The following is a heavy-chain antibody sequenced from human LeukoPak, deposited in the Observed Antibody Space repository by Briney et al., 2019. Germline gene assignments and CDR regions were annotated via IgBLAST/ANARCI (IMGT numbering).Heavy chain of an antibody. D-gene: IGHD5-24*01. V-gene: IGHV4-39*01. J-gene: IGHJ4*02. CDR2: IYYSGST. CDR1: GGSISSSSYY. Sequence: PSETLSLTCTVSGGSISSSSYYWGWIRQPPGKGLEWIGSIYYSGSTYYNPSLKSRVTISVDTSENQFSLKLSSVTAADTAVYYCATPDGYNRDYWGQGTLVTVSS. CDR3: ATPDGYNRDY.